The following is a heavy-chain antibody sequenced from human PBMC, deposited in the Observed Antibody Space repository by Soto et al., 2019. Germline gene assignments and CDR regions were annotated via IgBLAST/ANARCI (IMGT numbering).Heavy chain of an antibody. D-gene: IGHD2-2*01. CDR2: IYYSGST. CDR1: GGSISSSSYY. V-gene: IGHV4-39*01. Sequence: PSETLSLTCTVSGGSISSSSYYWGWIRQPPGKGLEWIGSIYYSGSTYYNPSLKSRVTISVDTSKNQFSLKLSSVTAADTAVYYCARLYFSSTSCYRWDYSYSGMAVWGKGTTVPVSS. J-gene: IGHJ6*04. CDR3: ARLYFSSTSCYRWDYSYSGMAV.